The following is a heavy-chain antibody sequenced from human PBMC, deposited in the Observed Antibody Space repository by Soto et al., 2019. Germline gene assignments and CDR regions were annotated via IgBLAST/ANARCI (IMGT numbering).Heavy chain of an antibody. J-gene: IGHJ4*02. CDR2: IYYSGST. D-gene: IGHD3-22*01. V-gene: IGHV4-59*01. CDR1: GGSISSYY. CDR3: ARYYYDSSGYYFSY. Sequence: SETLSLTCTVSGGSISSYYWSWIRQPPGKGLEWIGYIYYSGSTNYNPSLKSRVTISVDTSKNQFSLKLSSVTAADTAVYYCARYYYDSSGYYFSYWGQGTLVTVSS.